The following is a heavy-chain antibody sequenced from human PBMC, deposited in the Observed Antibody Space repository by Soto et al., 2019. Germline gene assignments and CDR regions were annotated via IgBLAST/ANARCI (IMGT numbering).Heavy chain of an antibody. J-gene: IGHJ3*01. CDR2: LYDLDGS. V-gene: IGHV3-53*01. CDR3: ATWHEREHAYDV. Sequence: SLRLSCAAFGFTISGKKYVAWVRQAPGKGLEWVSALYDLDGSFYAASVKGRFTTSSDSSKTTVYLQMNDLRPDDTAVYYCATWHEREHAYDVWGQGTTVTVSS. CDR1: GFTISGKKY. D-gene: IGHD1-1*01.